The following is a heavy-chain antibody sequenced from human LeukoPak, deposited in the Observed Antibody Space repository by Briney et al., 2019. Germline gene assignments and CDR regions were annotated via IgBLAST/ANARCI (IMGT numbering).Heavy chain of an antibody. CDR3: ARGGYGDYDWFDP. CDR2: VYTSGST. D-gene: IGHD4-17*01. Sequence: PSQTLSLTCTVSGGSISSGNYCWSWIRLPAGKGLEWIGHVYTSGSTNYNPSLKSRVTISVETSKNQFSLKLNSVTAADTAVFYCARGGYGDYDWFDPWGQGTLVTVSS. CDR1: GGSISSGNYC. J-gene: IGHJ5*02. V-gene: IGHV4-61*09.